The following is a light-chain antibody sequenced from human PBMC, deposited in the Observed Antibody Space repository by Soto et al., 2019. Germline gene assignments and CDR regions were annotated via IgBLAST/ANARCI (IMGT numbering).Light chain of an antibody. Sequence: QSALTQRPSASGSPGQSVTISCTGTSSDVGGYNYVSWYQQHPGKAPKLMIYEVTKRPSGVPDRFSGSKSGNTASLTVSGVQAEDDADYYCSSYAGSNNLVFGGGTKLTVL. V-gene: IGLV2-8*01. CDR3: SSYAGSNNLV. CDR1: SSDVGGYNY. J-gene: IGLJ3*02. CDR2: EVT.